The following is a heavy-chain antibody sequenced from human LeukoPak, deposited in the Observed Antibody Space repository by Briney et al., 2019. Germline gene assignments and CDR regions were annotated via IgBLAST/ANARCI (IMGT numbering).Heavy chain of an antibody. V-gene: IGHV3-7*01. CDR1: GFTFSSYW. CDR3: ARVKYYYDSSGNYFDY. J-gene: IGHJ4*02. CDR2: IKQDGSEK. Sequence: GGFLRLSCAASGFTFSSYWMSWVRQAPGKGLEWVANIKQDGSEKYYVDSVKGRFTISRDNAKNSLYLQMNSLRAEDTAVYYCARVKYYYDSSGNYFDYWGQGTLVTVSS. D-gene: IGHD3-22*01.